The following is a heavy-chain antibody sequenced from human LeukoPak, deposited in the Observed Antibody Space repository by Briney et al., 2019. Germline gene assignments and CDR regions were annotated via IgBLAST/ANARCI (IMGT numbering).Heavy chain of an antibody. CDR2: IYHSGST. D-gene: IGHD6-19*01. CDR3: ARAAFGSGWYAGLDY. J-gene: IGHJ4*02. V-gene: IGHV4-4*02. Sequence: SETLSLTCAVSGGSISSSNWWSWVRQPPGEGLEWIGEIYHSGSTNYNPSLKSRVTISVDKSKNQFSLKLSSVTAADTAVYYCARAAFGSGWYAGLDYWGQGTLVTVSS. CDR1: GGSISSSNW.